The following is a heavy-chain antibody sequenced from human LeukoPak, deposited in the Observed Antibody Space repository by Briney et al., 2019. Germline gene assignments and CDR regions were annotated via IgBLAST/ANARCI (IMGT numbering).Heavy chain of an antibody. CDR1: GFTFDDYG. V-gene: IGHV3-20*01. J-gene: IGHJ6*03. CDR2: INWNGGST. D-gene: IGHD5-24*01. CDR3: ARLGRWLQATPYYYMDV. Sequence: GGSLRLSCAASGFTFDDYGMSWVRQAPGKGLEWVSGINWNGGSTGYADSVKGRFTISRDNAKNSLYLQMNSLRAEDTALYHCARLGRWLQATPYYYMDVWGKGTTVTISS.